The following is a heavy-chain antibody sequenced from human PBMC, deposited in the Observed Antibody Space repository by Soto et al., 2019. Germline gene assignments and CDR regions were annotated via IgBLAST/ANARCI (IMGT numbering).Heavy chain of an antibody. CDR1: GGSFSGYY. D-gene: IGHD2-2*01. V-gene: IGHV4-34*01. J-gene: IGHJ4*02. Sequence: PSETLSITCAVYGGSFSGYYWTWIRQSPEKGLEWIGEVNHSGTTYYNPSLKTRVTISVHTPKNQFSLKMSSVTAADTAVYYCARGIGYCSSINCYSSRRLRFDSWGQGTLVTVS. CDR2: VNHSGTT. CDR3: ARGIGYCSSINCYSSRRLRFDS.